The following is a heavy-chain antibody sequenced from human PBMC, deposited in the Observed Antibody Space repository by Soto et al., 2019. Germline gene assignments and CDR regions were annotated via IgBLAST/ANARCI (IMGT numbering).Heavy chain of an antibody. Sequence: AAVKVSCKASGYTFTNYGFSWVRQAPGQGLEWMGWISGYNGNTKYAEKFQGRVTMTTDTSTSTAHMELRSLRSDDTAVYYCAREGQAPYYYYGMDVWG. CDR2: ISGYNGNT. V-gene: IGHV1-18*01. J-gene: IGHJ6*02. CDR3: AREGQAPYYYYGMDV. CDR1: GYTFTNYG.